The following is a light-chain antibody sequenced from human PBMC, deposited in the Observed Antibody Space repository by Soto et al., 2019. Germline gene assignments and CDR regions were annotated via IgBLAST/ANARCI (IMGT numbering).Light chain of an antibody. CDR2: GAS. Sequence: EIVLTQSPGTLSLSPGERATLSCRASQSVSSSYLAWYQQNPGQAPRLLIYGASSRATGIPDRFSGSGSGTDFPLTISRLEPEDFAVYYCQQYGSSPVTFGQGTKLEIK. CDR3: QQYGSSPVT. J-gene: IGKJ2*01. V-gene: IGKV3-20*01. CDR1: QSVSSSY.